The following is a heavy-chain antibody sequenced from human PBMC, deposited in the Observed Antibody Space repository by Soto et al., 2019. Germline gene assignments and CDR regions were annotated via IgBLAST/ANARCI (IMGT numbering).Heavy chain of an antibody. CDR2: IYYSGST. D-gene: IGHD5-18*01. CDR3: AREFRDTAMVTAWFDP. Sequence: SETLSLTCNVSSVPISEYSWSWIRQPSGKGLEWIGYIYYSGSTNYNPSLKSRVTISVDTSKNQFSLKLSSVTAADTAVYYRAREFRDTAMVTAWFDPWGQGTLVTVSS. J-gene: IGHJ5*02. V-gene: IGHV4-59*01. CDR1: SVPISEYS.